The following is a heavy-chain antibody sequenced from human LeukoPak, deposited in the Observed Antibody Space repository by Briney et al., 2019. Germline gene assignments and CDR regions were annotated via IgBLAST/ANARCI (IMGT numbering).Heavy chain of an antibody. Sequence: GASVKLSCKASGYTFTNYGITWVRQAPRQRLECMGWISAYNGNTNYAQKSQGRVTMTTDTSTSTAYMELRSLRSDDTAVYYCAREKPWGYGSGSDGMDVWGKGTTVTVSS. CDR3: AREKPWGYGSGSDGMDV. J-gene: IGHJ6*04. D-gene: IGHD3-10*01. CDR1: GYTFTNYG. CDR2: ISAYNGNT. V-gene: IGHV1-18*04.